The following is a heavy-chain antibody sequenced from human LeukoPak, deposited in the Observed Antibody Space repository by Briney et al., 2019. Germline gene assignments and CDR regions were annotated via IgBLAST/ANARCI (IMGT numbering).Heavy chain of an antibody. CDR1: GFTFDTYN. J-gene: IGHJ4*02. CDR2: IRSYSSYI. CDR3: ARDRITFGGVIVGGVGY. Sequence: GGSLRLSCAASGFTFDTYNFNWVRQAPGKGLEWVASIRSYSSYIHYADSVKGRFTISRDNAKNSLYLQMNSLRAEDTAVYYCARDRITFGGVIVGGVGYWGQGTLVTVSS. V-gene: IGHV3-21*01. D-gene: IGHD3-16*02.